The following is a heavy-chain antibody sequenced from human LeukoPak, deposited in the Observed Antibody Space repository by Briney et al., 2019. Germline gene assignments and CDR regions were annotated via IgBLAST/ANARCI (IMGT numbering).Heavy chain of an antibody. V-gene: IGHV3-11*01. CDR2: ISSSGSTI. CDR3: ARDQQDSSGYYYWYYYGMDV. D-gene: IGHD3-22*01. Sequence: PGGSLRLSCAASGFTFSDYYMSWIRQAPGKGLEWVSYISSSGSTIYYADSVKGRFTISRDNAKNSLYLQMNSLRAEDTAVYYCARDQQDSSGYYYWYYYGMDVWGQGTTVTVSS. CDR1: GFTFSDYY. J-gene: IGHJ6*02.